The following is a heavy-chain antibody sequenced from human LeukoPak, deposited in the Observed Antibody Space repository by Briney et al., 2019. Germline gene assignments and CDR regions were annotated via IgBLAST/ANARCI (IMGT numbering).Heavy chain of an antibody. CDR1: GYSFTSYW. D-gene: IGHD1-26*01. CDR3: ARSHSGSYYGHGDY. V-gene: IGHV5-51*01. J-gene: IGHJ4*02. CDR2: IYPGDSDT. Sequence: GESLKISCKGSGYSFTSYWIGWVRQMPGKGLEWMGSIYPGDSDTRCSPSFQGQVTISVDKSISTAYLQWSSLKASDTALYYCARSHSGSYYGHGDYWGQGTLVTVSS.